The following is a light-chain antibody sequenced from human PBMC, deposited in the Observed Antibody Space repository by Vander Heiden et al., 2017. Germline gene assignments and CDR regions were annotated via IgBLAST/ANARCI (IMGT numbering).Light chain of an antibody. V-gene: IGKV1-5*01. CDR3: QQYINYSWT. CDR2: GAS. J-gene: IGKJ1*01. Sequence: DIHLIQSPSTLSASVGDRVTLTCRSSQSISSWLAWYQQKPGKAPKLLIYGASSLESVVPSRFSGSGSGTEFTLTISSLQPDDSATYYCQQYINYSWTFGQGTKVEIK. CDR1: QSISSW.